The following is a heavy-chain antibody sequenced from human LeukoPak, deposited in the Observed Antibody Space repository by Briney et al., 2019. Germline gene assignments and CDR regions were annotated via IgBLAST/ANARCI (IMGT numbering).Heavy chain of an antibody. V-gene: IGHV3-30-3*01. CDR1: GFTFSSYA. CDR3: ARAWSSWYDY. D-gene: IGHD6-13*01. J-gene: IGHJ4*02. CDR2: ISYDGSNK. Sequence: PGGSLRLSCAASGFTFSSYAMHWVRQAPGKGLEWVAVISYDGSNKYYADSVKGRFTISRDNSKNTLYLQMNSLRAEDTAVYYCARAWSSWYDYWGQGTLVTVSS.